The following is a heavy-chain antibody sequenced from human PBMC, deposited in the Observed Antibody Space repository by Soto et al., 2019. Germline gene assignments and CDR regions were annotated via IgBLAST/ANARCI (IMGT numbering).Heavy chain of an antibody. D-gene: IGHD2-2*01. CDR1: GYTFTAYY. CDR2: INPNSGDT. CDR3: ARDRPCSSASCPSDY. V-gene: IGHV1-2*02. Sequence: QVQLVQSGAEVKKPGASVKVSCKASGYTFTAYYMHWVRQAPGQGLEWMGWINPNSGDTNYAQKFQGRVTMTSDTSISTAYMELSRLRSDDTAMVYCARDRPCSSASCPSDYWGQGTLVTVSS. J-gene: IGHJ4*02.